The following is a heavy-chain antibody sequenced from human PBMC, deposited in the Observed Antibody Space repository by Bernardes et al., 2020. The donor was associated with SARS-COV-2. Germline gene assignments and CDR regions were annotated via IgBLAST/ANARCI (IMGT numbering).Heavy chain of an antibody. D-gene: IGHD4-4*01. V-gene: IGHV4-59*01. J-gene: IGHJ4*02. CDR1: GDSISDYY. CDR3: TRSRNSFLQSDS. Sequence: PQSLSLTCTVSGDSISDYYWSCIRQSPGKALESIGYISYNGSTNYNPSLKSRVTISLDTSKNQFSLRLNSVTTADTGAYYCTRSRNSFLQSDSWCQGTVVVVSS. CDR2: ISYNGST.